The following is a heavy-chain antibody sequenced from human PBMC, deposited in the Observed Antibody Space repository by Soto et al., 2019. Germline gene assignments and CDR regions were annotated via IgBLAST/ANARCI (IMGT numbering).Heavy chain of an antibody. J-gene: IGHJ4*02. D-gene: IGHD6-19*01. CDR2: IIPIFGTA. CDR3: ARDAGGWHVFDY. CDR1: GGTFSSYA. V-gene: IGHV1-69*06. Sequence: SVKVSCKASGGTFSSYAISWVRQAPGQGLEWMVGIIPIFGTANYAQKFQGRVTITADKSTSTAYMELSSLRSEDTAVYYCARDAGGWHVFDYWGQGTLVTVSS.